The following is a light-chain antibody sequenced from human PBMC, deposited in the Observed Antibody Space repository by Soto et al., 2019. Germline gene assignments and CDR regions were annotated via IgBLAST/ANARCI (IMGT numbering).Light chain of an antibody. V-gene: IGKV1-9*01. J-gene: IGKJ2*01. CDR1: QGISSY. CDR3: QQPRT. CDR2: AAS. Sequence: DIQLTQSPSFLSASVGDRVTITCRASQGISSYLAWYQQKPGNAPKLLIYAASTLQSGVPSRFSGSGSGTEFTLTISSLQPEYFATYYCQQPRTFGQGTKLEIK.